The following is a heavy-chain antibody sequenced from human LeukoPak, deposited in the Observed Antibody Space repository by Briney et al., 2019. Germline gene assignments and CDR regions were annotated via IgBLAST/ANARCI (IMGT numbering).Heavy chain of an antibody. Sequence: GESLKISCKGSGYSFSNHWIGWVRQMPGKGPELMGNRYPGDSDARYSPSFQGQVTFSADKSFRTAYLQWSSLTASDTAIYYCARLATEVTPHDYYYVMDAWGQGTTVTVSS. J-gene: IGHJ6*01. CDR1: GYSFSNHW. CDR2: RYPGDSDA. V-gene: IGHV5-51*01. D-gene: IGHD4-23*01. CDR3: ARLATEVTPHDYYYVMDA.